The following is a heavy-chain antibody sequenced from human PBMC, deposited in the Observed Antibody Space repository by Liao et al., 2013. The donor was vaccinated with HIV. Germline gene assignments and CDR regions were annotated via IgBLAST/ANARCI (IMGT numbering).Heavy chain of an antibody. D-gene: IGHD3-10*01. CDR1: GGSFSGFS. Sequence: QVQLHQWGAGPLKPSETLSLTCAVYGGSFSGFSWSWIRQPPGKGLEWIGEINHSGSTNYNPTLKSRVIISVDTSKNQFSLKMTSVTAADTAMYYCARGSTYYSGSXTLYNDFQHWARAPCHRLL. J-gene: IGHJ1*01. CDR3: ARGSTYYSGSXTLYNDFQH. CDR2: INHSGST. V-gene: IGHV4-34*01.